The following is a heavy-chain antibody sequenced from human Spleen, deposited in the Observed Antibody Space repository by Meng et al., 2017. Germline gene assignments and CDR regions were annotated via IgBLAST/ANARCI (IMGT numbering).Heavy chain of an antibody. CDR1: GFSPISSEVA. CDR3: AHRRGGYFDY. CDR2: IYWDDEI. J-gene: IGHJ4*02. V-gene: IGHV2-5*02. Sequence: TLEGLCTTLLKPTQTLTVPCTFSGFSPISSEVAVGWTRQPPGKALEWLALIYWDDEIHYSPSLNSRLTITKDTSKNQVVLTVTNMDPVDTATHYCAHRRGGYFDYWGQGTLVTVSS. D-gene: IGHD3-16*01.